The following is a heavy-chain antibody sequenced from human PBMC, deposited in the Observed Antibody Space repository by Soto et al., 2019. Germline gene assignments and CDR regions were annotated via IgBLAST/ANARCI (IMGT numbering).Heavy chain of an antibody. D-gene: IGHD2-2*01. CDR1: GFTFSSYG. J-gene: IGHJ5*02. Sequence: QVQLVESGGGVVQPGRSLRLSCAASGFTFSSYGMHWVRQAPGKGLDWVAVIWYDGSNKYYADSVKGRFTISRDNSKNTLYLQMNSLRAEDTAVYYCARAIVVPAAMSYWFDPWGQGTLVTVSA. V-gene: IGHV3-33*01. CDR3: ARAIVVPAAMSYWFDP. CDR2: IWYDGSNK.